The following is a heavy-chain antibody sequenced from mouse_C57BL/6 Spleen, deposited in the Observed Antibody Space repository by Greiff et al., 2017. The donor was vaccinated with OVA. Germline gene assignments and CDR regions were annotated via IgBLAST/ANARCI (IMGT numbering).Heavy chain of an antibody. D-gene: IGHD2-4*01. Sequence: VQLQQSGPELVKPGASVKISCKASGYTFTDYYMNWVKQSHGKSLEWIGDINPNNGGTSYNQKFKGKATLTVDKSSSTAYMELRSLTSEDSAVYYCARRWDYDAWFAYWGQGTLVTVSA. CDR3: ARRWDYDAWFAY. CDR1: GYTFTDYY. V-gene: IGHV1-26*01. CDR2: INPNNGGT. J-gene: IGHJ3*01.